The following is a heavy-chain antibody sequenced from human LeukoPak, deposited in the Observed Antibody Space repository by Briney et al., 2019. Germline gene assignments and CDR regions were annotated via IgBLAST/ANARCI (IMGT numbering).Heavy chain of an antibody. V-gene: IGHV3-33*08. Sequence: HPGRSLRLSCAASGFTFSSYAMRWVRQAPGKGLEWVAFIWFDGSNKHYADSVKGRFTISRDNSEDTLYLQMNSLRAEDTAVYYCVRDPSGSGFAFDSWGQGALVTASS. CDR1: GFTFSSYA. CDR3: VRDPSGSGFAFDS. CDR2: IWFDGSNK. D-gene: IGHD1-1*01. J-gene: IGHJ4*02.